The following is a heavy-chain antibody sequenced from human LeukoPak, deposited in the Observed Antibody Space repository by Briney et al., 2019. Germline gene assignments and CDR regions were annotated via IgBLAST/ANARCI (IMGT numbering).Heavy chain of an antibody. CDR1: GFTVSNNY. J-gene: IGHJ2*01. CDR2: INSGGDT. CDR3: ARVPLAFEYYYDSSGESAYFDL. D-gene: IGHD3-22*01. V-gene: IGHV3-66*01. Sequence: GGSLRLSCAASGFTVSNNYMHWVRQAPGKGLEWVSLINSGGDTHYADSVKGRFTISGDNSKNTLYLQMNSLRAEDTAVYYCARVPLAFEYYYDSSGESAYFDLWGRGTLVTVSS.